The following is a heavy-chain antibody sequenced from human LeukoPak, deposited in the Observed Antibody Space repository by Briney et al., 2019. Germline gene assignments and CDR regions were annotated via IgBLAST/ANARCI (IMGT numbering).Heavy chain of an antibody. CDR2: IYHSGST. D-gene: IGHD3-9*01. J-gene: IGHJ6*02. Sequence: SGTLSLTCAVSGGSISSSNWWSWVRQPPGKGLEWIGEIYHSGSTNYNPSLKSRVTISVDKSKNQFSLKLSSVTAADTAVYYCARGGPLGDILTGYYEPYYYYGMDVWGQGTTVTVSS. CDR3: ARGGPLGDILTGYYEPYYYYGMDV. CDR1: GGSISSSNW. V-gene: IGHV4-4*02.